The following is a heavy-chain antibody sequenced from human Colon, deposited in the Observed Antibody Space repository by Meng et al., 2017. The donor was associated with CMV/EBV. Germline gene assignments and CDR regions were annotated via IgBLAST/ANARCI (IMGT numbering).Heavy chain of an antibody. J-gene: IGHJ4*02. CDR2: ISATDSRI. D-gene: IGHD2-15*01. CDR3: AKDRVDDAYYFDY. Sequence: CAASGFTFSSYAMSWVRQSPGKGLEWVSAISATDSRITYADSAKGRFTISRDNSKNTLYLQMSSLTAADTAVYYCAKDRVDDAYYFDYWGQGTLVTVSS. CDR1: GFTFSSYA. V-gene: IGHV3-23*01.